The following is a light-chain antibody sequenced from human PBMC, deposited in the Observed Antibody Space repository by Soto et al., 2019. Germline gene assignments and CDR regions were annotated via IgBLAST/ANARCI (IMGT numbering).Light chain of an antibody. V-gene: IGLV2-11*01. CDR1: SSDVGGYNY. J-gene: IGLJ1*01. Sequence: QSALTQPRSVPGSPGQSVTISCTGTSSDVGGYNYVSWYQQHPGKAPKLMIYDVSKRPSGVPDRFSGSNSGNTASLTISGLQAEDEADYYCCSYAGSYTFGVFGTGTKLTVL. CDR2: DVS. CDR3: CSYAGSYTFGV.